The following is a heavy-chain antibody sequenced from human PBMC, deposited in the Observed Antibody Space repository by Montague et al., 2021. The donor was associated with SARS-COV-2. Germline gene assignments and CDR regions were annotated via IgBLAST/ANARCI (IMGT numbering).Heavy chain of an antibody. CDR2: IYYSGST. CDR3: ARGAGYSRSWYLDFEI. D-gene: IGHD6-13*01. CDR1: SGSISGYY. V-gene: IGHV4-59*01. Sequence: SETLSLTCTVSSGSISGYYWSWIRQPPGKGLEWIGYIYYSGSTNYNPSLKSRVTISVDTSKNQFSLKLSSVTAADTAVYYCARGAGYSRSWYLDFEIWGQGTMVTVSS. J-gene: IGHJ3*02.